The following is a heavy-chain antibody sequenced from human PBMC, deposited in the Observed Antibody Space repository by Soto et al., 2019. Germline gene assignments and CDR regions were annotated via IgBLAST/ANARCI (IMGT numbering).Heavy chain of an antibody. CDR1: GFTFTTYW. V-gene: IGHV3-7*01. D-gene: IGHD1-7*01. CDR2: INQDGSEK. CDR3: GRWNFAFDV. Sequence: EVQLVESGGGLVQPGGSLRLSCAASGFTFTTYWMGWVRQAPGKGLEWVANINQDGSEKHYADSVKGRFTISRDNAKNSLYLQMNSLRAEDTAVYYCGRWNFAFDVWGQGTMLTVS. J-gene: IGHJ3*01.